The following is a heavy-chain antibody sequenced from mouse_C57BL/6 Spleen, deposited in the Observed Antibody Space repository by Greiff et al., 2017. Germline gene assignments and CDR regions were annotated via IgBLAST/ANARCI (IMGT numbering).Heavy chain of an antibody. J-gene: IGHJ4*01. CDR3: ARGYGTMDY. D-gene: IGHD2-10*02. CDR2: IDPSDSYT. Sequence: QVQLQQPGAELVKPGASVKLSCKASGYTFTSYWMQWVKQRPGQGLEWIGEIDPSDSYTNYNQKFKGKATLTVDTSSSTAYMQLSSLTSEDSVVYYCARGYGTMDYWGQGTSVTVSS. CDR1: GYTFTSYW. V-gene: IGHV1-50*01.